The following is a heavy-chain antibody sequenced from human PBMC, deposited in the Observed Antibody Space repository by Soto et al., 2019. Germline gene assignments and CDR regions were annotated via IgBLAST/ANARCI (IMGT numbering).Heavy chain of an antibody. V-gene: IGHV4-39*01. D-gene: IGHD3-9*01. Sequence: SXTLSLTCTVSGGSVSSSSYYWCWARQPPGKGLELIGSVYYSGSTYYNPSLESRVTISVDKSKNQFSLKLMSLSAADTAVYYCGRLEGLATISYYFDYWGQGALVTVSS. CDR2: VYYSGST. CDR3: GRLEGLATISYYFDY. J-gene: IGHJ4*02. CDR1: GGSVSSSSYY.